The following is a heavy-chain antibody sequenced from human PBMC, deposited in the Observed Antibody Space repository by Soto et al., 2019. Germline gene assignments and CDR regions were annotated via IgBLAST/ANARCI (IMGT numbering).Heavy chain of an antibody. CDR3: VRIRYQLPSSVLWLDP. V-gene: IGHV4-34*01. J-gene: IGHJ5*02. CDR2: INHVGGT. Sequence: SDSLSLACAVYGGCVRESDWTGIRQPPGKGLEWIGEINHVGGTNYNPSLKSRVTMSVDTSQNQFSLRLISVTAADTAMYFCVRIRYQLPSSVLWLDPWGQGTPVTVSS. D-gene: IGHD3-16*01. CDR1: GGCVRESD.